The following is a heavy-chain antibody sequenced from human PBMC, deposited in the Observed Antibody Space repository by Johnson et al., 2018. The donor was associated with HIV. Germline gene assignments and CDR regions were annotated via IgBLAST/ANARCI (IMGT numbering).Heavy chain of an antibody. Sequence: QVQLVESGGGVVQPGRSLRLSCAASGFTFSSYGMHWVRQAPGKGLEWVAVIWYDGSNKYYADSVKGRFTISRDNSKNTLYLQMNSLRAEDTAVYYCAKDFGYPPPRDAFDIWGQGTMVTVSS. CDR1: GFTFSSYG. D-gene: IGHD5-12*01. CDR3: AKDFGYPPPRDAFDI. J-gene: IGHJ3*02. CDR2: IWYDGSNK. V-gene: IGHV3-33*06.